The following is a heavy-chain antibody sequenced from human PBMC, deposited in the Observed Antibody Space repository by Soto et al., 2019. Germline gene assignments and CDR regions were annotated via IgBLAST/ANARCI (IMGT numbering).Heavy chain of an antibody. CDR3: ASSTAGVALSWFDP. V-gene: IGHV4-4*02. CDR1: GGCIRISNW. D-gene: IGHD3-10*01. Sequence: SETLSLTCAVSGGCIRISNWWSWVSQPPGKGLEWIGEIYHSGSANYNPSLKSRFTISVDKAKNQFSLKLSSVTAADTAVYYCASSTAGVALSWFDPWGQGTLVTVS. J-gene: IGHJ5*02. CDR2: IYHSGSA.